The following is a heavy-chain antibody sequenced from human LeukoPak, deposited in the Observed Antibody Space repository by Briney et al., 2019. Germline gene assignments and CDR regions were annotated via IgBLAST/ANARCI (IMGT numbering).Heavy chain of an antibody. CDR2: ISWDGGST. CDR3: AKDKGLRYFDWYTPGDY. D-gene: IGHD3-9*01. Sequence: PGGSLRLSCAASGFTFDDYAMHWVRQAPGKGLEWVSLISWDGGSTYYADSVKGRFTISRDNSKNSLYLQMNSLRAEDTALYYCAKDKGLRYFDWYTPGDYWGQGTLVTVSS. V-gene: IGHV3-43D*03. CDR1: GFTFDDYA. J-gene: IGHJ4*02.